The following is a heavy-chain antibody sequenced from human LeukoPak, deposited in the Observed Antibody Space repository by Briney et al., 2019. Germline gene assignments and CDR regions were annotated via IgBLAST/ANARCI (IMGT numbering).Heavy chain of an antibody. V-gene: IGHV4-31*03. D-gene: IGHD1-26*01. CDR3: ARSTRGNYANWFDP. CDR2: MYDDGRT. Sequence: SETLSLTCTVSGVSITTGIHYWSWIRQHPGKGLEWIGYMYDDGRTYYNPSLSRRLSISLDTSRNQFSLKLISVTAADTAVYYCARSTRGNYANWFDPWGQGTLVTVPS. CDR1: GVSITTGIHY. J-gene: IGHJ5*02.